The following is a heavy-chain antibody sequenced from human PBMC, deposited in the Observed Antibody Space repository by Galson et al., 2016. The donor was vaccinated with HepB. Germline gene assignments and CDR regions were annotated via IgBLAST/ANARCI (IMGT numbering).Heavy chain of an antibody. J-gene: IGHJ4*02. CDR1: GFTFSTHA. D-gene: IGHD5-18*01. V-gene: IGHV3-23*01. Sequence: SLRLSCAASGFTFSTHAMSWVRQAPGKGLEWVSAISGTGDRRDYADSVKGRFTISRDNPKNTVHLQMDSLRAEDTALYYFATSNSYGYVHCGQVGLVTYARERRTTSARTNDQHPLQVKMDSVGDEDAAPDYGVTSNGDGHEHWGQGALVTVSA. CDR3: ATSNSYGYVHCGQVGLVTYARERRTTSARTNDQHPLQVKMDSVGDEDAAPDYGVTSNGDGHEH. CDR2: ISGTGDRR.